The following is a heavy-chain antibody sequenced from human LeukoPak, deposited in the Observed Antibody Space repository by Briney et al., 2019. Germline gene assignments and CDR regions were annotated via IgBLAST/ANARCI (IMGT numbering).Heavy chain of an antibody. Sequence: PSETLSLTCTVSGGSISSSNNYWGWIRQPPGKGLEWIGSIYYSGSTYYNPSLKSRVTISVDTSKNQFSLKLSSVTAADTAAYYCATSGWYQVVVYWGQGTLVTVSS. D-gene: IGHD6-19*01. V-gene: IGHV4-39*07. CDR3: ATSGWYQVVVY. CDR1: GGSISSSNNY. CDR2: IYYSGST. J-gene: IGHJ4*02.